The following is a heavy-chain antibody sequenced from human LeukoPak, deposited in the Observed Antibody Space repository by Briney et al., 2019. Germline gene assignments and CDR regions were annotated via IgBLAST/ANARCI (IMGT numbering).Heavy chain of an antibody. Sequence: GGSLRLSCAASKFTFSSYGMHWVRQSPGKGLEWVAFIRSDGSNKYYADSVKGRFTISRDNSKNRVYLQMNSLRADDTAVYYCAKGGGSYGVNYFDYWGQGTLVTASS. V-gene: IGHV3-30*02. D-gene: IGHD1-26*01. CDR3: AKGGGSYGVNYFDY. J-gene: IGHJ4*02. CDR1: KFTFSSYG. CDR2: IRSDGSNK.